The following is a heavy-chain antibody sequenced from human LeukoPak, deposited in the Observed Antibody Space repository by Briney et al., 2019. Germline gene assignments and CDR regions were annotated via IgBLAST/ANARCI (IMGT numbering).Heavy chain of an antibody. CDR3: ARPAYTAAYDL. V-gene: IGHV3-7*01. CDR1: GFIFSTYW. J-gene: IGHJ3*01. D-gene: IGHD3-16*01. CDR2: MKGDGSEI. Sequence: GSLRLSCAASGFIFSTYWMMWARQAPGKGLEWVANMKGDGSEIHYVDSVKGRFTISRDNAKNSLYLQMNSLRPEDTAVYYCARPAYTAAYDLWGQGTVVTVSS.